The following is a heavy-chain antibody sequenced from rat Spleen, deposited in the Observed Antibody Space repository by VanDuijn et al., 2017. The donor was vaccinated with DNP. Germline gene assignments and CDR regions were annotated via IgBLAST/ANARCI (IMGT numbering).Heavy chain of an antibody. V-gene: IGHV3-3*01. D-gene: IGHD1-4*01. CDR2: VNSAGTT. CDR1: GYSITSSSR. J-gene: IGHJ4*01. CDR3: ARWPGYNPPYAMDA. Sequence: VQLKESGPGLLKPSQSLSLTCSVTGYSITSSSRWNWIRKFPGNKLEWMGSVNSAGTTNYNPSLKSRISITRDTSKNQLFLQVNSVTTEDTATYYCARWPGYNPPYAMDAWGQGTSVTVSS.